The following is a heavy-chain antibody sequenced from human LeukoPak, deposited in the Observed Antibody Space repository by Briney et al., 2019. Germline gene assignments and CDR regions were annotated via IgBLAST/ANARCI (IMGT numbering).Heavy chain of an antibody. Sequence: SETLSLTCTVSGGSISSSSYYWGWIRQPPGKGLEWLGSIYYSGSTYYNPSLKSRVTISVDTSKNQFSLKLSSVTAADTAVYYCARGNWNYKLPDNWGQGTLVTVSS. CDR2: IYYSGST. J-gene: IGHJ4*02. CDR3: ARGNWNYKLPDN. V-gene: IGHV4-39*07. D-gene: IGHD1-7*01. CDR1: GGSISSSSYY.